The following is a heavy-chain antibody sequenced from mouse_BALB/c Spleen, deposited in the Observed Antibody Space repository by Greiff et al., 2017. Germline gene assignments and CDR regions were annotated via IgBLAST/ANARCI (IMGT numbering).Heavy chain of an antibody. CDR2: IDPYNGGT. CDR3: ARPLRLQAWFAY. J-gene: IGHJ3*01. D-gene: IGHD1-2*01. CDR1: GYAFTSYN. Sequence: VQLKESGPELVKPGASVKVSCKASGYAFTSYNMYWVKQSHGKSLEWIGYIDPYNGGTSYNQKFKGKATLTVDKSSSTAYMHLNSLTSEDSAVYYCARPLRLQAWFAYWGQGTLVTVSA. V-gene: IGHV1S135*01.